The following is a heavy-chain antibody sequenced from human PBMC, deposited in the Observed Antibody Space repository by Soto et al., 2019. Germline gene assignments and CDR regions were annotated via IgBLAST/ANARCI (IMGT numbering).Heavy chain of an antibody. CDR1: GFTFSSYG. Sequence: GGSLRLSCAASGFTFSSYGMHWVRQAPGKGLEWVAVIWYDGSNKYYADSVKGRFTISRDNSKNTLYLQMNSLRAEDTAVYYCARDSYDFWSGYIITDYYYYYGMDVWGQGTTVTVSS. D-gene: IGHD3-3*01. CDR2: IWYDGSNK. CDR3: ARDSYDFWSGYIITDYYYYYGMDV. V-gene: IGHV3-33*01. J-gene: IGHJ6*02.